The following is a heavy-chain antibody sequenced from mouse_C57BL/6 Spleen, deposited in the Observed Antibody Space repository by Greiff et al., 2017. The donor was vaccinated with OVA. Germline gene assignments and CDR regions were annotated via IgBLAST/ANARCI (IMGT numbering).Heavy chain of an antibody. CDR1: GYTFTSYW. V-gene: IGHV1-7*01. Sequence: QVQLQQSGAELAKPGASVKLSCKASGYTFTSYWMHWVKQRPGQGLEWIGYINPSSGYTKYNQKFKDKATLTADKSYSTAYMQLSSLTYEDSAVYYCARYYGSSYEGAMDYWGQGTSVTVSS. D-gene: IGHD1-1*01. CDR2: INPSSGYT. CDR3: ARYYGSSYEGAMDY. J-gene: IGHJ4*01.